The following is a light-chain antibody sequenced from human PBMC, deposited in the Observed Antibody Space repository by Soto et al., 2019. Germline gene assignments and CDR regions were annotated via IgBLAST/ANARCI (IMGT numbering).Light chain of an antibody. CDR3: QQYGSLSWT. Sequence: EIVMTQSPSTLSVSPGERATLSCRASQSVSSNLAWYQQKPGQAPRLLIYDASNRATGIPARFSGSGSGTDFTLTISRLEPEDFAVYHCQQYGSLSWTFGQGTKVDIK. CDR1: QSVSSN. CDR2: DAS. V-gene: IGKV3-20*01. J-gene: IGKJ1*01.